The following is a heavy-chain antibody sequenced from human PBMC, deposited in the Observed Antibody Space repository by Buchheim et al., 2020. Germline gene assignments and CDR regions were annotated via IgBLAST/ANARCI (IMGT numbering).Heavy chain of an antibody. J-gene: IGHJ6*02. V-gene: IGHV3-30*18. Sequence: QVQLVESGGGVVQPGRSLRLSCAASGFIFSNYGMHWVRQAPGKGLEWVAVTSYDGSNKYYADSVKGRFTISRDNSKNTLYVQMNSLRAEDTAVYYCAKGSAVADNYCYGMDVWGQGTT. CDR2: TSYDGSNK. CDR3: AKGSAVADNYCYGMDV. D-gene: IGHD6-19*01. CDR1: GFIFSNYG.